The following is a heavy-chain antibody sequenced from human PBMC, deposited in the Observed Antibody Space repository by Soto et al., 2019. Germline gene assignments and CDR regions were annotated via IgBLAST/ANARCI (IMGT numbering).Heavy chain of an antibody. J-gene: IGHJ4*02. CDR1: GDSISTYY. Sequence: SETLSLTCTVSGDSISTYYWSWTRQPPGKGLQWIGYIFYSGGTAYNPSPKSRVTISLDMSKKQISLKLSSVTTADTATYFCARLQLVQKVIDNWGQGTLVTVSS. CDR2: IFYSGGT. CDR3: ARLQLVQKVIDN. V-gene: IGHV4-59*01. D-gene: IGHD1-1*01.